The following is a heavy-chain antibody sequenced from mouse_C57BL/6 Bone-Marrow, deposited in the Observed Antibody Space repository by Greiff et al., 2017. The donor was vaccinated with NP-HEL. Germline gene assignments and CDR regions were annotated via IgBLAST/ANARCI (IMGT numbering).Heavy chain of an antibody. CDR3: SREGWLLYAMDY. CDR1: GYTFTNYG. D-gene: IGHD2-3*01. V-gene: IGHV1-81*01. J-gene: IGHJ4*01. Sequence: QVQLQQSGAELARPGASVKLSCKASGYTFTNYGMSWVKQRTGKGLEWIGEIYPRSGNTYYNEKFKGKATLTADKSSSTAYLELRSMTFEDSAVYFCSREGWLLYAMDYWGQGTSVTVSS. CDR2: IYPRSGNT.